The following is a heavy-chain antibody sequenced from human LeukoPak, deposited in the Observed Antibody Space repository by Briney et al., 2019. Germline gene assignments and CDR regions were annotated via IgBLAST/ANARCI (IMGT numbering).Heavy chain of an antibody. CDR3: APNWNDAGSDAFDI. Sequence: SVKVSCKASGFTFTSPAVQWVRQARGQRLEWIGWIVVGSGNTNYAQKFQERVTITRDMSTSTAYMELSSLRSEDTAVYYCAPNWNDAGSDAFDIWGQGTMVTVSS. CDR2: IVVGSGNT. D-gene: IGHD1-1*01. J-gene: IGHJ3*02. CDR1: GFTFTSPA. V-gene: IGHV1-58*01.